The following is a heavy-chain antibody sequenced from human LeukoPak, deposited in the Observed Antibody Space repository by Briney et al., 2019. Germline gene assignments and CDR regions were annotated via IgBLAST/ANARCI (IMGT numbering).Heavy chain of an antibody. V-gene: IGHV1-8*01. D-gene: IGHD4/OR15-4a*01. CDR2: MNPNSGNT. CDR3: ARGLTTTRRSHGGEWTIGY. CDR1: GYTFTSYD. Sequence: ASVKVSCKASGYTFTSYDINWVRQATGQGLEWMGWMNPNSGNTGYAQKFQGRVTMTRNTSISTAYMELSSLRSEDTAVYYCARGLTTTRRSHGGEWTIGYWGQGTLVTVSS. J-gene: IGHJ4*02.